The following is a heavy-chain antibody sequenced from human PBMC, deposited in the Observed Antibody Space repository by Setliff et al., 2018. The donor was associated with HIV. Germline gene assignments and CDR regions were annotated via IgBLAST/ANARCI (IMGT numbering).Heavy chain of an antibody. Sequence: PSETLSLTCTVSGGPFSSNSYYWGWIRQPPGKGLEWIGSISYTGNAYNTPSLKSRVTISVDASKNQISLKLTSVTAADTATYYCAREGDGIDYWGQGTLVTVSS. CDR1: GGPFSSNSYY. V-gene: IGHV4-39*02. J-gene: IGHJ4*02. CDR2: ISYTGNA. D-gene: IGHD2-21*02. CDR3: AREGDGIDY.